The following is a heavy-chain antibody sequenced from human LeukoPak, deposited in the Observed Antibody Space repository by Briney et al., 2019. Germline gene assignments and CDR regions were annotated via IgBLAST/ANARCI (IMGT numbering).Heavy chain of an antibody. CDR2: ISADAVTT. CDR3: AKETALTGAADS. J-gene: IGHJ4*02. V-gene: IGHV3-23*01. Sequence: GGSLRLSCAASGFTFSSDAMSWVRQAPGKGLEWVAPISADAVTTAYADSVKGRFTISRDRSKNTLYLQMNSLRVEDTAVYYCAKETALTGAADSWGQGTLVTVSS. CDR1: GFTFSSDA. D-gene: IGHD1-14*01.